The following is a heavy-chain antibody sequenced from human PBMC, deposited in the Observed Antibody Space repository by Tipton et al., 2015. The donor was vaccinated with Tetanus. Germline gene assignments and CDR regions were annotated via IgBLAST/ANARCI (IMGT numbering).Heavy chain of an antibody. CDR2: INSDGSST. CDR3: ARGMAEASNCGGDCYSDY. J-gene: IGHJ4*02. Sequence: SLRLSCAASGFTFSSSCMHWVRQGPGKGLVWVSRINSDGSSTTYADSVKGRFTISRDNAKNSLYLQMISLRAEDTAVYSCARGMAEASNCGGDCYSDYWGQGTLVTVSS. V-gene: IGHV3-74*01. CDR1: GFTFSSSC. D-gene: IGHD2-21*02.